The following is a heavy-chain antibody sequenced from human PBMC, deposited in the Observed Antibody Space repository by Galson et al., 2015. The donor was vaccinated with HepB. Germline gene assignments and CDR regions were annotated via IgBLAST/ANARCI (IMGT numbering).Heavy chain of an antibody. CDR3: ARDDSTVTADFDY. CDR2: INAGNGNT. J-gene: IGHJ4*02. D-gene: IGHD4-17*01. V-gene: IGHV1-3*01. CDR1: GYTFTSYA. Sequence: VKVSCKASGYTFTSYAMHWVRQAPGQRLEWMGWINAGNGNTKYSQKFQGRVTITRDTSASTAYMELSSLRSEDTAVYYCARDDSTVTADFDYWGQGTLVTVSS.